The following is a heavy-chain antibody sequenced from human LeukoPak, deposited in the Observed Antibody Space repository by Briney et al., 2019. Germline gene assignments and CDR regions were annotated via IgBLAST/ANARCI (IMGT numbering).Heavy chain of an antibody. V-gene: IGHV1-8*02. D-gene: IGHD6-19*01. CDR1: GYTFTGYY. CDR3: ARRAFYSSGWYPWFDP. J-gene: IGHJ5*02. CDR2: MNPNSGNT. Sequence: GASVKVSCKASGYTFTGYYMHWVRQAPGQGLEWMGWMNPNSGNTGYAQKFQGRVTMTRNTSISTAYMELSSLRSEDTAVYYCARRAFYSSGWYPWFDPWGQGTLVTVSS.